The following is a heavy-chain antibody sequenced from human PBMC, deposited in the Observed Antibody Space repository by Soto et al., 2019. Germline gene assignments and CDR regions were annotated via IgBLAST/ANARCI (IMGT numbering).Heavy chain of an antibody. V-gene: IGHV4-59*01. D-gene: IGHD4-17*01. J-gene: IGHJ4*02. CDR2: IYYSGST. Sequence: QVQLQESGPGLVKPSETLSLTCTVSGGSISSYYWSWIRQPPGKGLAWIGYIYYSGSTNYNPSLKSRVTISVDTSKNQFSLKLSSVTAADTAVYYCARDGVYGGAFDYWGQGTLVTVSS. CDR1: GGSISSYY. CDR3: ARDGVYGGAFDY.